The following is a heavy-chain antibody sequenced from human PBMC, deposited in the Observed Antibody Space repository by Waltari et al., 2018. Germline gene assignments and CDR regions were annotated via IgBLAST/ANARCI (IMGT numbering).Heavy chain of an antibody. CDR2: INNKTGTP. V-gene: IGHV7-4-1*02. Sequence: QVQLVQSGSEFKEPGASVKVSCQTSGYTFISNAMNWLRQAPGQGREWMGWINNKTGTPTYDEGFTGRFVFSLDTSVGTAYLQINSLEAADTAVYYCAAGLDYLSSYFDPWGQGTLVTVSS. J-gene: IGHJ5*02. CDR3: AAGLDYLSSYFDP. D-gene: IGHD4-17*01. CDR1: GYTFISNA.